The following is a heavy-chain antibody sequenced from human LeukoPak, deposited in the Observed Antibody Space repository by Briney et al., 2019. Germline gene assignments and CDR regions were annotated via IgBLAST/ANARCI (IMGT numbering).Heavy chain of an antibody. CDR3: ARALINMLVVSTYFDY. J-gene: IGHJ4*02. D-gene: IGHD3-22*01. Sequence: GASVKVSCKASGYTFTSYDINWVRQAAGQGLEWMGWMNPNSGNTGYAQKFQGRVTMTRNTSISTAYMELSSLRSEDTAVYYCARALINMLVVSTYFDYWGQGTLVTVSS. CDR1: GYTFTSYD. CDR2: MNPNSGNT. V-gene: IGHV1-8*01.